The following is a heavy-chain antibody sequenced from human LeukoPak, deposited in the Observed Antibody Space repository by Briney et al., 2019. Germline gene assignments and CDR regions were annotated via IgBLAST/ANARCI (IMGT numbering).Heavy chain of an antibody. Sequence: SETLSLTCTVSGGSLSDYYWSWLRQPPGKGLEWIGYFYYSGTSRYNPSPKSRVTFSADTSENQFSLKLTSVTAADTAVYYCARHYYGDVYYFDFWGQGTLVTVSS. CDR3: ARHYYGDVYYFDF. J-gene: IGHJ4*02. V-gene: IGHV4-59*08. D-gene: IGHD3-16*01. CDR1: GGSLSDYY. CDR2: FYYSGTS.